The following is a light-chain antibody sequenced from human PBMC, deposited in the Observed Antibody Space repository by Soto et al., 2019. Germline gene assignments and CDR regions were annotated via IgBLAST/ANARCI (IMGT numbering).Light chain of an antibody. CDR3: QQRSKCPIT. CDR2: DAS. Sequence: EIVMTQSPATLSVSPGERATLSCRASQSVSSNLAWYQQKPGQAPRLPIYDASNRATGIPARFSGSGSGTDFTLTISSLEPEDFAVYYCQQRSKCPITFGQGTRLEIK. CDR1: QSVSSN. V-gene: IGKV3-11*01. J-gene: IGKJ5*01.